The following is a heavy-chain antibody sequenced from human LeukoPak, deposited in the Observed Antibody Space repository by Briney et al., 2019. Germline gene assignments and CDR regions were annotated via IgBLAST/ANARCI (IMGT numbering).Heavy chain of an antibody. V-gene: IGHV4-59*12. CDR1: GGSISSYY. J-gene: IGHJ6*02. D-gene: IGHD2-15*01. Sequence: SETLSLTCTVSGGSISSYYWSWIRQPPGKGLEWIGYIYYSGSTNYNPSLKSRVTISVDTSKNQFSLKLSSVTAADTAVYYCARSHRYCSGGSCYENYYYGMDVWGQGTTVTVSS. CDR3: ARSHRYCSGGSCYENYYYGMDV. CDR2: IYYSGST.